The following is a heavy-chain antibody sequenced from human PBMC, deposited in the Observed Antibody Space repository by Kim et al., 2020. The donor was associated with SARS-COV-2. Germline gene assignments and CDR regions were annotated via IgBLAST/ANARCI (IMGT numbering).Heavy chain of an antibody. Sequence: GGSLRLSCDASGFTFSSYGINWVRQAPEKGLEWVSSISSGGSYIYYADSVKGRFTISRDNAKNSLYLQMNSLRAEDTAVYYCATCIALAGSWYFDLWGR. D-gene: IGHD6-19*01. CDR2: ISSGGSYI. J-gene: IGHJ2*01. V-gene: IGHV3-21*01. CDR1: GFTFSSYG. CDR3: ATCIALAGSWYFDL.